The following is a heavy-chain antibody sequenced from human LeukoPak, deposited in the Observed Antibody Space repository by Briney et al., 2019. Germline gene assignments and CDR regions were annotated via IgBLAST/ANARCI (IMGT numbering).Heavy chain of an antibody. J-gene: IGHJ4*02. V-gene: IGHV3-30*02. Sequence: GGSLRLSCAASGFTFSSYGMHWVRQAPGKGLDWVAFIRYDGRNKYYADSVKGRFTIPRDNSKNTLYLQMNSLRAEDTAVYYCANPNYYASSGYYSDDYWGQGTLVTVSS. CDR1: GFTFSSYG. CDR3: ANPNYYASSGYYSDDY. D-gene: IGHD3-22*01. CDR2: IRYDGRNK.